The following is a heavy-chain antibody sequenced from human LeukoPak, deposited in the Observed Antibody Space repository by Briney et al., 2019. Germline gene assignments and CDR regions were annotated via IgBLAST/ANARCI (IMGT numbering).Heavy chain of an antibody. CDR1: GGSISTYY. J-gene: IGHJ4*02. V-gene: IGHV4-59*01. CDR3: ARAVIPYNWNVPLGY. D-gene: IGHD1-1*01. Sequence: SETLSLTCTVSGGSISTYYWSWIRQPPGKGLEWIGYIYYRGDTNYNPSLKSRVTISADTSKNQFSLKLSSVTAADTAVYYCARAVIPYNWNVPLGYWGQGTLVTVSS. CDR2: IYYRGDT.